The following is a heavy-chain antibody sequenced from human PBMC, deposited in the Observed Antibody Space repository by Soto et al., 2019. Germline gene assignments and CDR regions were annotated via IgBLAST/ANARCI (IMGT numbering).Heavy chain of an antibody. CDR1: GGSISSSSYY. CDR3: ATHSSSSWGFYYYYGMDG. CDR2: IYYSGST. V-gene: IGHV4-39*01. J-gene: IGHJ6*02. Sequence: PSETLSLTCTVSGGSISSSSYYWGWIRQPPGKGLEWIGSIYYSGSTYYNPSLKSRVTISVDTSKNQFSLKLSSVTAADTAVYYCATHSSSSWGFYYYYGMDGRGQGTTVTVSS. D-gene: IGHD6-13*01.